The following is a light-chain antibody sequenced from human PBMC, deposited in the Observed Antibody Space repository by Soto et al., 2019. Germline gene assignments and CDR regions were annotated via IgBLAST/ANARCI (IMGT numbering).Light chain of an antibody. J-gene: IGLJ2*01. CDR1: SSNIESHS. CDR2: SND. V-gene: IGLV1-44*01. CDR3: ATWDDGVNGVL. Sequence: QSALTQPPSMSGTPGQRVSISCSGSSSNIESHSVDWYQHFPGTAPKLVINSNDQRPSGVPDRFSGSKSGTSASLAISGLQSEDEADYYCATWDDGVNGVLFGGGTKLTVL.